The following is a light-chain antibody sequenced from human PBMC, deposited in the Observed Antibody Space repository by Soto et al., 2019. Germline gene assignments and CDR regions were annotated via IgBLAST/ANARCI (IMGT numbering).Light chain of an antibody. Sequence: DIVMTQSPDSLAVSLGERATINCKSSQSVLYNSNNKNYLAWYQQKPGQPPKLLIFWASTRESVVPDRFSVSGSGTDFTLAISSLQAEDVAVYYCQQYYSFPFTFGGGTKVEI. CDR2: WAS. CDR1: QSVLYNSNNKNY. J-gene: IGKJ4*01. CDR3: QQYYSFPFT. V-gene: IGKV4-1*01.